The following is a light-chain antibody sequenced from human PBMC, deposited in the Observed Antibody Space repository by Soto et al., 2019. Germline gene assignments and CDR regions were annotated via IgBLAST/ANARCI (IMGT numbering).Light chain of an antibody. J-gene: IGLJ6*01. CDR1: SSDVGSYNY. CDR2: EVS. CDR3: TSYTSSSTVV. V-gene: IGLV2-14*01. Sequence: QSALTQPASVSGSPGQSITISCTGTSSDVGSYNYVSWYQQHPGKAPKVLIFEVSNRPSGVSNRFSDSKSGNTASLTISGLQDDDEGDYYCTSYTSSSTVVFGSGTKVTVL.